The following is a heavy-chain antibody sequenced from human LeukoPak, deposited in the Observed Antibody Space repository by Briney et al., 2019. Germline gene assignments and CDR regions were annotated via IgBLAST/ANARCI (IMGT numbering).Heavy chain of an antibody. D-gene: IGHD3-16*01. CDR1: GYTFTSYY. Sequence: ASVKVSCKASGYTFTSYYMHWVRQAPGQGLEWMGIIDPSGGSTSYAQKFQGRVTMTRDMSTSTVYMELSSLRSEDTAVYYCARGGRNDYVSNAEYFQHWGQGTLVTVSS. V-gene: IGHV1-46*01. CDR3: ARGGRNDYVSNAEYFQH. J-gene: IGHJ1*01. CDR2: IDPSGGST.